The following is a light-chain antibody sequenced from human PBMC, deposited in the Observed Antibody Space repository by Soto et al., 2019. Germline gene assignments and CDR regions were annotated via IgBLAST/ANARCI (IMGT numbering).Light chain of an antibody. Sequence: QSAPTQPRSVSGSPGQSVTISCTGTSSDVGEYDYVSWYQQHPGKVPKLMIFDVSERPSGVPDRFSGSKTGNTASLTISGLQAEDEADYYCCSYAGSPYVFGTGTKLTVL. CDR1: SSDVGEYDY. CDR2: DVS. J-gene: IGLJ1*01. CDR3: CSYAGSPYV. V-gene: IGLV2-11*01.